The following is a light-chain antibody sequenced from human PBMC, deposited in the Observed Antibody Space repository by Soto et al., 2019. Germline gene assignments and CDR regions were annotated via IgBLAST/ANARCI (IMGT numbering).Light chain of an antibody. Sequence: DIQMTQSPSTLSASVGDRVTITCRASQSISSWLAWYQQKPGKAPKLLIYKASSLESGVPSRFSGSGSGTEFTLPISSLQPDDFATYYCQQYNSYRWTFGQGTKVEIK. CDR1: QSISSW. V-gene: IGKV1-5*03. J-gene: IGKJ1*01. CDR2: KAS. CDR3: QQYNSYRWT.